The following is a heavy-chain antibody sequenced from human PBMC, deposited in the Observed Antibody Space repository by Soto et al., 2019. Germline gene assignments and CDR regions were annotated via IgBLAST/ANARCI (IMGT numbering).Heavy chain of an antibody. D-gene: IGHD1-1*01. J-gene: IGHJ6*03. V-gene: IGHV3-66*01. Sequence: PGGSLRLSCAASGFTVSSNYMSWVRQAPEKRLEWVSVIYSGGSTCYADSVTGRFTFSRDNSKNTLYLQMNSLRVEDTAVYYCARKIRTFMDVWGKGTTVTVSS. CDR2: IYSGGST. CDR3: ARKIRTFMDV. CDR1: GFTVSSNY.